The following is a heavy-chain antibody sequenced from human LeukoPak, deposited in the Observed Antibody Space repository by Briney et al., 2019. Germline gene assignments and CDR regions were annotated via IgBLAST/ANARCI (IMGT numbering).Heavy chain of an antibody. J-gene: IGHJ4*02. V-gene: IGHV3-23*01. CDR2: ISGGGGST. CDR3: TRDIHSRYFDY. Sequence: GGSLRLSCAASGFSFSSYAMSWVRQSPGKGLEWVSAISGGGGSTHYADSVKGRFTISRDNSKSTLYLQMNSLRAEDTAVYYCTRDIHSRYFDYWGQGTLVTVSS. D-gene: IGHD2-2*02. CDR1: GFSFSSYA.